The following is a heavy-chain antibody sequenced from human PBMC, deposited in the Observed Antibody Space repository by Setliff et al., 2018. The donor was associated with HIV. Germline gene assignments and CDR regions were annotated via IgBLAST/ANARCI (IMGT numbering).Heavy chain of an antibody. V-gene: IGHV4-59*01. J-gene: IGHJ4*02. Sequence: SETLSLTCTVPPGSISVYYWTWVRQPPGRGLEWVGYVSYSGSVSYNPSLNSRVTMSIDASRDQFSLKLNSVAVADTAIYYCARGRGRAPLSYYFDSWGQGRLVTVSS. CDR3: ARGRGRAPLSYYFDS. D-gene: IGHD2-15*01. CDR1: PGSISVYY. CDR2: VSYSGSV.